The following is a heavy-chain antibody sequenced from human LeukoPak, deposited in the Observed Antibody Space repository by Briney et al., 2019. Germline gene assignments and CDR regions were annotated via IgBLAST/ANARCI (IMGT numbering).Heavy chain of an antibody. CDR3: AAHQSGSYTYYYYMDV. D-gene: IGHD1-26*01. J-gene: IGHJ6*03. CDR1: GYTFTGYY. CDR2: INPNSGGT. Sequence: ASVKVSCKASGYTFTGYYMHWVRQAPGQGLKWMGWINPNSGGTNYAQKFQDRVTMTRDTSISTAYMELSRLRSDDTAVYYCAAHQSGSYTYYYYMDVWGKGTTVTVSS. V-gene: IGHV1-2*02.